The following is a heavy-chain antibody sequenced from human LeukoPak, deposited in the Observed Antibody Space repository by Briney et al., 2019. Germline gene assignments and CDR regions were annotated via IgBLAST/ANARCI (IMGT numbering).Heavy chain of an antibody. J-gene: IGHJ3*02. Sequence: SETLSLTCTVSGGSIISSTYYWGWIRQPPGKGLEWIGSIYYSGTTYYNPSLKSRVTISVDTSRNQFSLKLSSVTAADTAVFHCARHSRGYHDSTGYYYGSHAFDIWGQGTMVTVSS. V-gene: IGHV4-39*01. CDR1: GGSIISSTYY. CDR2: IYYSGTT. CDR3: ARHSRGYHDSTGYYYGSHAFDI. D-gene: IGHD3-22*01.